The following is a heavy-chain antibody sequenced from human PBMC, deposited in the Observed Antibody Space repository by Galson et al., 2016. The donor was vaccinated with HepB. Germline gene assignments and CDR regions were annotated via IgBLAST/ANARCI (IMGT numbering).Heavy chain of an antibody. CDR1: GFTFDDYA. CDR2: ISWNRGMV. V-gene: IGHV3-9*01. D-gene: IGHD5-24*01. J-gene: IGHJ6*02. Sequence: SLRLSCAASGFTFDDYAMHWVRRAPGKGLEWVSGISWNRGMVGYADSVKGRFTISRDNAKNSLYLQMNSLRAEDTAVYYCATIRGMDVWGRGTTVSVSS. CDR3: ATIRGMDV.